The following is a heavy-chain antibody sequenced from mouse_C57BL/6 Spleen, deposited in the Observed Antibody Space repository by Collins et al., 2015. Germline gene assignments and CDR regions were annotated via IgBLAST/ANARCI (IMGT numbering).Heavy chain of an antibody. CDR3: AREGSTMMFDY. V-gene: IGHV5-17*02. D-gene: IGHD2-4*01. J-gene: IGHJ2*01. Sequence: DVQLVESGGGLVQPGGSRKLSCAASGFTFSSFGMHWVRQAPEKGLEWFAYISSGSSTIYYADTVKGRFTVSRDNPKNTLFLQMTSLRSEDTAMYYCAREGSTMMFDYWGQGTTLTVSS. CDR1: GFTFSSFG. CDR2: ISSGSSTI.